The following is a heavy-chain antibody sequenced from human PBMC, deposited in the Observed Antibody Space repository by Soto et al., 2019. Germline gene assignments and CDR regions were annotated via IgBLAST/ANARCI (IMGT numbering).Heavy chain of an antibody. V-gene: IGHV3-23*01. CDR1: GFTFSSYA. CDR3: ADGGEWSFNFVY. CDR2: ISVSGANK. D-gene: IGHD3-3*01. J-gene: IGHJ4*02. Sequence: PGGSLRLSCAASGFTFSSYAMSWVRQAPGKGLEWVSGISVSGANKYYADAVKGRFTISRDNSKNTLYLQMNTLRAEDTAVYYCADGGEWSFNFVYWGQGTQVTVSS.